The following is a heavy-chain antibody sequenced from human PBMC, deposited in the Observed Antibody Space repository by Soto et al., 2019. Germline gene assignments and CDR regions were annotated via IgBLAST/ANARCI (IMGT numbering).Heavy chain of an antibody. CDR2: ISDSGGRT. CDR3: AKELVNSGWTYFDY. CDR1: GFTFDDYA. D-gene: IGHD6-19*01. Sequence: EVQLVESGGGLVQPGRSLRLSCAASGFTFDDYAMHWVRQAPGKGLEWVSGISDSGGRTYYADSVKGRFTISRDNSKNTLYLQMNSLRAEDTAVYFCAKELVNSGWTYFDYWGQGTLVTVSS. J-gene: IGHJ4*02. V-gene: IGHV3-23*04.